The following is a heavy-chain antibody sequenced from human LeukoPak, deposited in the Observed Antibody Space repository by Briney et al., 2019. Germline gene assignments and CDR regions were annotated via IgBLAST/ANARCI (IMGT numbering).Heavy chain of an antibody. CDR1: GVTFSSYG. J-gene: IGHJ4*02. Sequence: PGGSLRLSCAASGVTFSSYGMHWVRQAPGKGLEWVAVISYDGSNKYYADSVKGRFTISRDNSKNTLYLQMNSLRAEDTAVYYCATAMGEYQLPFDYWGQGTLVTVSS. CDR2: ISYDGSNK. D-gene: IGHD2-2*01. V-gene: IGHV3-30*03. CDR3: ATAMGEYQLPFDY.